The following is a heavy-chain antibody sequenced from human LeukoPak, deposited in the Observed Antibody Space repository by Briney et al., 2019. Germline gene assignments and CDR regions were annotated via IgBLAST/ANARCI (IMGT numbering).Heavy chain of an antibody. CDR3: ARAPVVAATRERNWFDP. Sequence: ASVKVSCKASGYTFTSYYIHWVRQATGQGLEWMGWMNPNSGNTGYAQKLQGRVTMTRNTSISTAYMELSSLRSEDTAVYYCARAPVVAATRERNWFDPWGQGTLVTVSS. J-gene: IGHJ5*02. V-gene: IGHV1-8*02. D-gene: IGHD2-15*01. CDR1: GYTFTSYY. CDR2: MNPNSGNT.